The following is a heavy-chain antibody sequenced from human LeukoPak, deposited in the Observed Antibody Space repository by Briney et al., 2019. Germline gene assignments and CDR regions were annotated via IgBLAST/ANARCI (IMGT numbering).Heavy chain of an antibody. J-gene: IGHJ4*02. CDR2: INPSGGST. V-gene: IGHV1-46*01. CDR1: GYTFTSYY. CDR3: ARAASEWLVQGY. Sequence: ASVKVSCKASGYTFTSYYMHWVRQAPGQGLEWMGIINPSGGSTSYAQKFQGRVTMTRDTSTSTVYMELSSLRSEDTAVHYCARAASEWLVQGYWGQGTLVTVSS. D-gene: IGHD6-19*01.